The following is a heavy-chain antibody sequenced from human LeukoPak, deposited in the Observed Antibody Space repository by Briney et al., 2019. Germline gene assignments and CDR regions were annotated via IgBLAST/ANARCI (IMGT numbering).Heavy chain of an antibody. CDR3: AGYLRSLSWYFDL. J-gene: IGHJ2*01. V-gene: IGHV1-18*04. D-gene: IGHD4-17*01. Sequence: ASVKVSCKASGYTFTSYGISWVRQAPGQGLEWMGWISAYNGNTNYAQKLQGRVTMTTDTSTSTAYMEPRSLRSDDTAVYYCAGYLRSLSWYFDLWGRGTLVTVSS. CDR2: ISAYNGNT. CDR1: GYTFTSYG.